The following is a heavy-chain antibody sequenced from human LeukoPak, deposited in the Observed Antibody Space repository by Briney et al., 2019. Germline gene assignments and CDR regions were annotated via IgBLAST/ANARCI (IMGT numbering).Heavy chain of an antibody. Sequence: ASVKVSCKASGYTFTSYGMSWVRQAPGQGLEWMGWISTHNGNTNYAQELQGRVTMTTDTSTSTAYMELRSLRSDDTAVYYCAVSSGSYPSFDPWGQGTLVTVSS. CDR3: AVSSGSYPSFDP. D-gene: IGHD3-10*01. CDR2: ISTHNGNT. CDR1: GYTFTSYG. V-gene: IGHV1-18*04. J-gene: IGHJ5*02.